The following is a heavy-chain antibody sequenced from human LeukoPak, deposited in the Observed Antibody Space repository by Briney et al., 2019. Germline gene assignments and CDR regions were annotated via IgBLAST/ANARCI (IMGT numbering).Heavy chain of an antibody. J-gene: IGHJ3*02. CDR3: ARVCFDAFDI. CDR1: GGSISSYY. CDR2: IYYSGST. V-gene: IGHV4-59*01. Sequence: PSETLSLTCTVSGGSISSYYWSWIRQPPGKGLEWIGYIYYSGSTNYNPSLKSRVTISVDTSKNQFSLKLSSVTAADTAVYYCARVCFDAFDIWGQGTMVTVSS. D-gene: IGHD2-8*01.